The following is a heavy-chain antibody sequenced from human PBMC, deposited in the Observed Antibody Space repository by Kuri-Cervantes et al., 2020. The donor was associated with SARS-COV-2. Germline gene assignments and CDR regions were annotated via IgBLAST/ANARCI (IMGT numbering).Heavy chain of an antibody. Sequence: SVKVSCKASGGTFSSCAISGVRQAPGQGLEWMGGIIPIFGTANYAQKFQGRVTITAVESTSTAYMELSNLRSEDTAVYYCASLGDAGDLSPPFDYWGQGTLVTVSS. D-gene: IGHD3-16*01. CDR3: ASLGDAGDLSPPFDY. V-gene: IGHV1-69*13. CDR1: GGTFSSCA. CDR2: IIPIFGTA. J-gene: IGHJ4*02.